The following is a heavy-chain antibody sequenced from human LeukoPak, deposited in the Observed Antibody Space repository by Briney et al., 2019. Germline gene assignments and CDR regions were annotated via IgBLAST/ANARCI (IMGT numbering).Heavy chain of an antibody. J-gene: IGHJ4*02. Sequence: PGGSLRLSCAASGFTFSSYWMSWLRQAPGKGLEWVANIKQDGSETYYVGSVKGRFTVSRDNTKHSLYLQMSSLRAEDTAVYYCARDGWELRPSGGQGTLVTVSS. V-gene: IGHV3-7*04. CDR2: IKQDGSET. CDR3: ARDGWELRPS. CDR1: GFTFSSYW. D-gene: IGHD1-26*01.